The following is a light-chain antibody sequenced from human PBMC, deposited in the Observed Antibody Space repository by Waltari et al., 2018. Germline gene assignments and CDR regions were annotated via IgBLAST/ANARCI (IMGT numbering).Light chain of an antibody. V-gene: IGKV3-11*01. CDR2: DAS. J-gene: IGKJ4*01. CDR1: QGVSSY. Sequence: EIVLTQSPATLSLSPGERATLSCRASQGVSSYLAWYQQKPGQAPRLLIYDASNRATGIPARFSGSGSGTDFTLTISSLEPEDFAVYYCQQRSNWPRGTFGGGTKVEIK. CDR3: QQRSNWPRGT.